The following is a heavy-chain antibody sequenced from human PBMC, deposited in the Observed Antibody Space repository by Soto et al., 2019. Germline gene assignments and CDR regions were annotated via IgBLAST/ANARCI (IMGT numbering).Heavy chain of an antibody. V-gene: IGHV4-31*01. D-gene: IGHD3-9*01. CDR2: IYYSGST. J-gene: IGHJ6*02. CDR3: ARDLGDDSLTPGGMDV. CDR1: GGSISSGGYY. Sequence: SETLSLTCTVSGGSISSGGYYWSWIRQHPGKGLEWIGYIYYSGSTYYDPSLKSQVTISVDTSKNQFSLKLSSVTAADTAVYYCARDLGDDSLTPGGMDVWGQGTTVTVSS.